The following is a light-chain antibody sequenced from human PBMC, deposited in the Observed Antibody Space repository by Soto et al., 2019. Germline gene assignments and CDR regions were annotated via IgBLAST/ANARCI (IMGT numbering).Light chain of an antibody. Sequence: QSALTQPASVSGSPEQAITISCTGTSGDVVGYDSVSWYQHHPGKAPRLIIYDVANRPSGASNRFSGSKSGNTASLTISGLQAEDEAEYFCGSFASTGTLVFGGGTKLTVL. CDR2: DVA. CDR3: GSFASTGTLV. CDR1: SGDVVGYDS. J-gene: IGLJ3*02. V-gene: IGLV2-14*03.